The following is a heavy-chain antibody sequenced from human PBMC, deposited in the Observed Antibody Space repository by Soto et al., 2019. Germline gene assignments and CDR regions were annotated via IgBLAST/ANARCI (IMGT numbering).Heavy chain of an antibody. CDR2: IRRIAYGGTT. V-gene: IGHV3-49*04. Sequence: GGSLRLSCSASGFNFAAYTMSWVRLTPGKGLEWVGFIRRIAYGGTTDYAASVKGRFTISRDDSRKIVYLQMSRLKIEDTAVYYCSRPLAIDFDSWGQGTLVTVSS. CDR1: GFNFAAYT. CDR3: SRPLAIDFDS. J-gene: IGHJ4*02.